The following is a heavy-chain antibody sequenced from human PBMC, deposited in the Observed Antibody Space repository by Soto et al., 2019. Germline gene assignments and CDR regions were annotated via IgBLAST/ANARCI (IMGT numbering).Heavy chain of an antibody. Sequence: GSLRLSCAASGFPFTLCSISWVRQAPGKGLEWVSAICCSGGSTYYAASVKRRFTISRHNSKITLYLQIDRLRAEDTAVYYCARAMVRGVIIIDWGQGTLVTGSS. J-gene: IGHJ4*02. CDR3: ARAMVRGVIIID. CDR2: ICCSGGST. V-gene: IGHV3-23*01. D-gene: IGHD3-10*01. CDR1: GFPFTLCS.